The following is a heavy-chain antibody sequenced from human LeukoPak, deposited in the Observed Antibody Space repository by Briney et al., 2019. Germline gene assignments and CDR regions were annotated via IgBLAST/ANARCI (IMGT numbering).Heavy chain of an antibody. V-gene: IGHV1-69*13. J-gene: IGHJ2*01. CDR3: ARRAYCSGANCLRYFDL. Sequence: GASVKVSCKASGGTFSSYAISWVRQAPGQGLEWMGGIIPIFGTANYAQKFQGRVTITADESTSTAYMELSSLRSEDTAVYYCARRAYCSGANCLRYFDLWGLGTLVTVSS. CDR1: GGTFSSYA. D-gene: IGHD2-15*01. CDR2: IIPIFGTA.